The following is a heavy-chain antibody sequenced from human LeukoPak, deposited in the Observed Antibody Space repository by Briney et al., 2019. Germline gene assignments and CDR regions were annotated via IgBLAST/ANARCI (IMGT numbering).Heavy chain of an antibody. CDR2: ISSNGGST. D-gene: IGHD3-22*01. J-gene: IGHJ4*02. CDR1: GFTFSSYA. CDR3: ARGGYYYDSSGYCDY. V-gene: IGHV3-64*01. Sequence: GGSLRLSCAASGFTFSSYAMHWVRQAPGKGLEHVSAISSNGGSTYYANSVKGRFTISRDNSKNTLYLQMGSLRAEDMAVYYCARGGYYYDSSGYCDYWGQGTLVTVSS.